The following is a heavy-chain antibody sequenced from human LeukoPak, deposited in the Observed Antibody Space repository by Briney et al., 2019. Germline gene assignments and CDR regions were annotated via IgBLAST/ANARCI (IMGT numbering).Heavy chain of an antibody. CDR3: ARSYSSSWNDAFDI. J-gene: IGHJ3*02. V-gene: IGHV1-69*05. D-gene: IGHD6-6*01. CDR2: IFPIFGTA. Sequence: GSSVKVSCTASGGTFSSYAISWVRQAPGQGLEWMGGIFPIFGTANYAQKFQGRVTITTDESTSTAYMELSSLRSEDTAVYYCARSYSSSWNDAFDIWGQGTMVTVSS. CDR1: GGTFSSYA.